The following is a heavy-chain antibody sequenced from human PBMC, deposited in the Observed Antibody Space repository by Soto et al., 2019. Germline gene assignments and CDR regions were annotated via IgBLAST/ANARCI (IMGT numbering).Heavy chain of an antibody. CDR2: ISRSGNVI. CDR1: GFAFSNYA. Sequence: EVQLLESGGDLVQPGGSLRLSCAASGFAFSNYAVTWVRQAQGKGLEWVSSISRSGNVIYYADSVEGRFIISRDNYKATLYLQMNSLRAEDTAMYYCAKDPNGDYMGAFDDWGQGTLVTVSS. J-gene: IGHJ4*02. V-gene: IGHV3-23*01. CDR3: AKDPNGDYMGAFDD. D-gene: IGHD4-17*01.